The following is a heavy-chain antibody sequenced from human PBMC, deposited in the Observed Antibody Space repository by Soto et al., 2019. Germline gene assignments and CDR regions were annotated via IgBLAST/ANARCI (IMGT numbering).Heavy chain of an antibody. CDR2: ISSSGSTI. CDR3: ARGRGYCGGTNCYLDY. D-gene: IGHD2-21*01. V-gene: IGHV3-48*02. Sequence: EVQLVESGGGLVQPGGSLRLSFEAPGLSFSSHSRNWFRQAPGKGLEGASYISSSGSTIYYADSVKGRFTISRDNAKNSLYLQMNSLRDDDTAVYYCARGRGYCGGTNCYLDYWGQGALVTVSS. J-gene: IGHJ4*02. CDR1: GLSFSSHS.